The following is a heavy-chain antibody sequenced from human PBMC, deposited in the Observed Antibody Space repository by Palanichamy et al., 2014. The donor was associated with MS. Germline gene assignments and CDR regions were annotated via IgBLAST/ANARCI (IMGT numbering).Heavy chain of an antibody. D-gene: IGHD4-17*01. CDR2: IYSGGST. V-gene: IGHV3-53*01. CDR1: GFTVSSNY. CDR3: ARDLLGTVTEDY. J-gene: IGHJ4*02. Sequence: EVQLVESGGGLIRPGGSLRLSCAASGFTVSSNYMSWVRQAPGKGLEWVSVIYSGGSTYYADSVKGRFTTSRDNSKNTLYLQMNSLRAEDTAVYYCARDLLGTVTEDYWGQGTLVTVSS.